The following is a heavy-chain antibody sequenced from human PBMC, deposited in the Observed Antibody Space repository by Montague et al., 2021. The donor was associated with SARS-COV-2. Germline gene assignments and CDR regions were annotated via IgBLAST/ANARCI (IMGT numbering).Heavy chain of an antibody. J-gene: IGHJ3*02. V-gene: IGHV3-48*03. CDR2: MSSSGSTI. CDR1: GFTFSSYE. Sequence: SLSLSCAASGFTFSSYEMNWVRQAPGKGLEWVSNMSSSGSTIYYADSVKGRFTISRDNAMNSLYLQMNSLKAEDTAVYYCAREGRGEQWLVRAFDIWGQGTMVTVSS. D-gene: IGHD6-19*01. CDR3: AREGRGEQWLVRAFDI.